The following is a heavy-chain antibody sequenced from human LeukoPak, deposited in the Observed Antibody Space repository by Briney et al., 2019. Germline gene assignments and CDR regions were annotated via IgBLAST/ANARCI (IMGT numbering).Heavy chain of an antibody. V-gene: IGHV3-9*03. CDR3: VKDMSGSNDAFDI. D-gene: IGHD1-26*01. J-gene: IGHJ3*02. CDR1: GFTFDDYA. Sequence: GGSLRLSCVASGFTFDDYAMHWVRLPPGKGLEWVARVCWNSVKVDYADSVKGRFTIARDNAKNSLFLQMNSLRTEDMALYYCVKDMSGSNDAFDIWGQRTMVTVSS. CDR2: VCWNSVKV.